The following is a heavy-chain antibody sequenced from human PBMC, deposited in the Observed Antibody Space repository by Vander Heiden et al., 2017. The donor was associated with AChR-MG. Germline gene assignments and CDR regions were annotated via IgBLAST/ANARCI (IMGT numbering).Heavy chain of an antibody. Sequence: EVQLLESGGGLVQPGGSLRLSCAASGFTFSRYAMSWVRQAPGKGLEWVSAISGSGGSTYYADSVKGRFTISRDNSKNTLYLQMNSLRAEDTAVYYCAKGSTVTTYYYGMDVWGQGTTVTVSS. CDR3: AKGSTVTTYYYGMDV. CDR1: GFTFSRYA. D-gene: IGHD4-17*01. CDR2: ISGSGGST. V-gene: IGHV3-23*01. J-gene: IGHJ6*02.